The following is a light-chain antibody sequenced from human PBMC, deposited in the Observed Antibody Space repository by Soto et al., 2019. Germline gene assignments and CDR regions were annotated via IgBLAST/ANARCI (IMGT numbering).Light chain of an antibody. CDR2: GNS. V-gene: IGLV1-40*01. CDR3: QSYDSSLSGVV. Sequence: QSVLTQPPSVSGAPGQRVTISCTGSSSNIGAGYDVNWYQQLPGTAPKHLIYGNSNRPSGVPDRFSGSKSGTSASLAITGLQAEDEADYYCQSYDSSLSGVVFGGGTKVTVL. CDR1: SSNIGAGYD. J-gene: IGLJ3*02.